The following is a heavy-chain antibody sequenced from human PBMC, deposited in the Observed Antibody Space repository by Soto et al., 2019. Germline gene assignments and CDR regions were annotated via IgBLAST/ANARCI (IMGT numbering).Heavy chain of an antibody. D-gene: IGHD2-21*02. J-gene: IGHJ4*02. V-gene: IGHV1-46*01. CDR3: ARCSGGDCYTRGFDY. CDR1: GYTFTSYY. Sequence: ASVKVSCKASGYTFTSYYMHWVRQAPGQGLEWMGIINPSGGSTSYAQKFQGRVTMTRDTSTSTVYMELSSLRSEDTAVYYCARCSGGDCYTRGFDYWGQGTLVTVSS. CDR2: INPSGGST.